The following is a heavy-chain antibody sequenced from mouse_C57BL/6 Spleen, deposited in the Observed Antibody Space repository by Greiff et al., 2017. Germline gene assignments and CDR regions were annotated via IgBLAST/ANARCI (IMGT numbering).Heavy chain of an antibody. Sequence: QVQLKQPGAELVRPGSSVKLSCKASGYTFPSYWMHWVKQRPIQGLEWIGNIDPSDSETHYNQKFKDKATLTVDKSSSTAYMQLSSLTSEDSAVYYCASLLIEAMDYWGQGTSVTVSS. D-gene: IGHD2-1*01. CDR1: GYTFPSYW. J-gene: IGHJ4*01. CDR3: ASLLIEAMDY. V-gene: IGHV1-52*01. CDR2: IDPSDSET.